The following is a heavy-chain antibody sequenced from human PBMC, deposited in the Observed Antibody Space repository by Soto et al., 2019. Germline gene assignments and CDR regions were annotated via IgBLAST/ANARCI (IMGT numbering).Heavy chain of an antibody. Sequence: SGPTLVNPTQTLTLTCTFSGFSLSTSGVSVGWISQPPGKALELLALIYWDDDKRYSPSLKSRLTITKDTSKNQVVLTMTNMDPVDTATYYCAHRPSYCSGGSCYSGFDYCGQGTLVTV. CDR2: IYWDDDK. V-gene: IGHV2-5*02. D-gene: IGHD2-15*01. CDR3: AHRPSYCSGGSCYSGFDY. J-gene: IGHJ4*02. CDR1: GFSLSTSGVS.